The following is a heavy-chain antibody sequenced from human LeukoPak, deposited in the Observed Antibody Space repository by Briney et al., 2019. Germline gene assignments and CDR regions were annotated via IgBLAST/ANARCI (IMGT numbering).Heavy chain of an antibody. D-gene: IGHD4-23*01. V-gene: IGHV4-34*01. Sequence: SETLSLTCAVYGGSFSGYYWSWIRQPPGKGLGWIGEVNHSGSTNYNPSLKSRVTISVDTSKNQFSLKLSSVTAADTAVYYCARGLYGGGDYWGQGTLVTVSS. CDR3: ARGLYGGGDY. CDR2: VNHSGST. J-gene: IGHJ4*02. CDR1: GGSFSGYY.